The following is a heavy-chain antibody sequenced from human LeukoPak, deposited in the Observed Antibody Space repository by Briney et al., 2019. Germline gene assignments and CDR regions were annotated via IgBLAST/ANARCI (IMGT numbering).Heavy chain of an antibody. Sequence: GGSLRLSCAASGFTFSDYAMSWVRQALGKGLKWVSVISGSGVSTYNADSVKGRFTTSRDNSKNTLYLQMNSLRAEDTAVYYCAKSVESAVTTNPYFDYWGQGILVTVSS. V-gene: IGHV3-23*01. J-gene: IGHJ4*02. CDR3: AKSVESAVTTNPYFDY. CDR2: ISGSGVST. D-gene: IGHD4-17*01. CDR1: GFTFSDYA.